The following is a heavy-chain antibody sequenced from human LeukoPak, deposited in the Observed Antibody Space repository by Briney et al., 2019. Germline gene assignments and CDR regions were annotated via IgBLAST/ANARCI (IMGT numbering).Heavy chain of an antibody. CDR2: IDYSGGET. D-gene: IGHD6-13*01. V-gene: IGHV3-23*01. CDR3: ARDREQQPSFDY. CDR1: GFTLSSYE. Sequence: GGSLRLSCTASGFTLSSYEMSWIRQAPGKGLEWVSSIDYSGGETHYADSVKGRFTISRDNSKNTLYLQLSSLRGDDTAVYYCARDREQQPSFDYWGQGTLVTVSS. J-gene: IGHJ4*02.